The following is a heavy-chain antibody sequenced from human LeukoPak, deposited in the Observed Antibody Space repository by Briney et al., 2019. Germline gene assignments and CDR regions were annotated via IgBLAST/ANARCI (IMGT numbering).Heavy chain of an antibody. D-gene: IGHD4-17*01. CDR1: GFTFSNAW. J-gene: IGHJ3*02. V-gene: IGHV3-15*01. CDR3: TTDDYGDYYAFDI. CDR2: IKSKTDGGTT. Sequence: GGSLRLSCAASGFTFSNAWMSWVRQAPGKGLEWVGRIKSKTDGGTTDYAAPVKGRFTISRDDSKNTLYLQMNSLKTEDTAVYYCTTDDYGDYYAFDIWGQGTMVTVSS.